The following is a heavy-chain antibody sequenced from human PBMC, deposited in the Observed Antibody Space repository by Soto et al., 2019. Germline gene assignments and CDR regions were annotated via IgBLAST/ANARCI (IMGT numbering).Heavy chain of an antibody. V-gene: IGHV1-69*12. D-gene: IGHD6-19*01. Sequence: QVQLVQSGAEVKKPGSSVKVSCKASGGTFSSYAISWVRQAPGQGLEWMGGIIPIFGTANYAQKFQGRVTITADEXXSTAYMELSSLRSEDTAVYYCARGGSGWPGDAFDIWGQGTMVTVSS. CDR1: GGTFSSYA. CDR3: ARGGSGWPGDAFDI. J-gene: IGHJ3*02. CDR2: IIPIFGTA.